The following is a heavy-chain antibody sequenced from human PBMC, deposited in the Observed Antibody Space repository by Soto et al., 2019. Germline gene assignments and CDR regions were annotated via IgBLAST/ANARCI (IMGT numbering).Heavy chain of an antibody. D-gene: IGHD5-12*01. Sequence: QVQLVESGGGVVQPGRSLRLSCTASGFTFSNSGVNWVRQAPGKGLEWMTSISYDGNVTYTDSVKGRFTISRDNSKNTLYLQMNSLSPDGTAVYYCAKTEGAYSGFSQVWGPGTTVIVSS. V-gene: IGHV3-30*18. CDR2: ISYDGNV. CDR1: GFTFSNSG. CDR3: AKTEGAYSGFSQV. J-gene: IGHJ6*02.